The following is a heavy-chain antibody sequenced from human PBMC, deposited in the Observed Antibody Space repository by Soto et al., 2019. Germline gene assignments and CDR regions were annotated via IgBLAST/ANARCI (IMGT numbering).Heavy chain of an antibody. CDR1: GGTFSSYA. J-gene: IGHJ5*02. D-gene: IGHD6-13*01. V-gene: IGHV1-69*13. CDR3: ARASRRTGFVIAAADSDWFDP. CDR2: IIPIFGTA. Sequence: ASVKVSCKASGGTFSSYAISWVRQAPGQGLEWMGGIIPIFGTANYAQKFQGRVTITADESTSTAYMELGSLRSEDTAVYYCARASRRTGFVIAAADSDWFDPWGQGTLVTVSS.